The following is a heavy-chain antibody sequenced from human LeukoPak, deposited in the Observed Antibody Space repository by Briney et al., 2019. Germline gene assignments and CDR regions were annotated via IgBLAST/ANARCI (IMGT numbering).Heavy chain of an antibody. D-gene: IGHD3-3*01. CDR2: INHSGST. CDR1: GGSFSGYY. Sequence: SETLSLTCAVYGGSFSGYYWSWIRQPPGKGLEWIGEINHSGSTNYNPSLKSRVTISVDTSKNRFSLKLSSVTAADTAVYYCARGPRITIFGVVKSGRAFDIWGQGTMVTVSS. V-gene: IGHV4-34*01. J-gene: IGHJ3*02. CDR3: ARGPRITIFGVVKSGRAFDI.